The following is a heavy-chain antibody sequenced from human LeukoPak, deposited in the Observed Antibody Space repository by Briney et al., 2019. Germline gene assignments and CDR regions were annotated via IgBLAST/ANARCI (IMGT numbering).Heavy chain of an antibody. CDR3: ASHGYSYGPDY. D-gene: IGHD5-18*01. J-gene: IGHJ4*02. Sequence: SETLSLTCTVSGGSISSHYWTWIRQPPGKGLEWIGFIYYTGSTNYNPSLKSRVTISVDTSKDQFSLKLTSVTAADTAVYYCASHGYSYGPDYWGQGTLVTVSS. CDR1: GGSISSHY. CDR2: IYYTGST. V-gene: IGHV4-59*08.